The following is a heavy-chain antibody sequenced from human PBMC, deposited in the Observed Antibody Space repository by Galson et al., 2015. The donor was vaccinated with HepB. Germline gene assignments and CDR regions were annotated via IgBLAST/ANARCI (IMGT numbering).Heavy chain of an antibody. J-gene: IGHJ4*02. CDR1: GFSLSTSGMR. Sequence: PALVKPTQTLTLTCTFSGFSLSTSGMRVSWIRQPPGKALEWLARIDWDDDKFYSTSLKTRLTISKDTSKNQVVLTMTNMDPVDTATYYCARASYCSGGSCYLAFDYWGQGTLVTVSS. CDR3: ARASYCSGGSCYLAFDY. V-gene: IGHV2-70*04. D-gene: IGHD2-15*01. CDR2: IDWDDDK.